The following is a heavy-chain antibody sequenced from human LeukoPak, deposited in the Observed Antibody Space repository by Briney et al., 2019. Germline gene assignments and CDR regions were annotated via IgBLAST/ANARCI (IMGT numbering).Heavy chain of an antibody. V-gene: IGHV1-2*02. J-gene: IGHJ4*02. D-gene: IGHD3-10*01. CDR2: INPNGDDT. CDR1: GYTFSGHY. CDR3: ATDPPNPGIYYDY. Sequence: ASVKVSCKASGYTFSGHYMHWVRQAPGQGLEWMGWINPNGDDTNYAQKFQGRVTMTRDTSISTAYMELNRLRADDTAPYYCATDPPNPGIYYDYWGQGTLVTVSS.